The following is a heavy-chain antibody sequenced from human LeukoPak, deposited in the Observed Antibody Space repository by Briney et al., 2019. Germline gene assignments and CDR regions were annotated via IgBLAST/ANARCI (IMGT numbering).Heavy chain of an antibody. Sequence: GGSLRLSCAASRFTFSSYAMHWVRQAPGKGLEWVAVISYDGSNKYYADSVKGRFTISRDNSKNTLYLQMNSLRAEDTAVYYCARDEYSSSSYYMDVWGKGTTVTVSS. V-gene: IGHV3-30*04. J-gene: IGHJ6*03. CDR1: RFTFSSYA. CDR2: ISYDGSNK. CDR3: ARDEYSSSSYYMDV. D-gene: IGHD6-6*01.